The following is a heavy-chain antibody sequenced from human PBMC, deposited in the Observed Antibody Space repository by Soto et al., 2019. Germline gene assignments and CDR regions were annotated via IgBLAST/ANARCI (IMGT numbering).Heavy chain of an antibody. V-gene: IGHV4-34*01. J-gene: IGHJ4*02. CDR2: INHSGST. CDR1: GGSFSGYY. Sequence: ETLSLTCAVYGGSFSGYYWSWIRQPPGKGLEWIGEINHSGSTNYNPSLKSRVTISVDTSKNQFSLKLSSVTAADTAVYYCARWVYGSGSYYNFGLFDYWGQGTLVTVSS. CDR3: ARWVYGSGSYYNFGLFDY. D-gene: IGHD3-10*01.